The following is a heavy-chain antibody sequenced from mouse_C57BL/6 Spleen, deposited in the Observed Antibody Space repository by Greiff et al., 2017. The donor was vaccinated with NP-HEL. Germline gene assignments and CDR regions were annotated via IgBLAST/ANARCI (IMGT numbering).Heavy chain of an antibody. CDR2: IRLKSDNYAT. CDR1: GFTFSNYW. D-gene: IGHD1-1*02. V-gene: IGHV6-3*01. Sequence: EVQLQESGGGLVQPGGSMKLSCVASGFTFSNYWMNWVRQSPEKGLEWVAQIRLKSDNYATHYAESVKGRFTISRDDSKSSVYLQMNNLRAEDTGIYYCTGQAGGGYFDVWGTGTTVTVSS. CDR3: TGQAGGGYFDV. J-gene: IGHJ1*03.